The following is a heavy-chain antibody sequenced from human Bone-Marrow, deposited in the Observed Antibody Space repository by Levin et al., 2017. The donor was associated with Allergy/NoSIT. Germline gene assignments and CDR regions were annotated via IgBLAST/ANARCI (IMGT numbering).Heavy chain of an antibody. J-gene: IGHJ5*02. Sequence: GGSLRLSCAASGFTFSSYGMNWVRQAPGKGLEWVSYISSSSSTIYYADSVKGRFTISRDNAKNSLYLQMNSLRDEDTAVYYCASDRLSVYCSSTSCYRNWFDPWGQGTLVTVSS. CDR2: ISSSSSTI. D-gene: IGHD2-2*01. CDR1: GFTFSSYG. V-gene: IGHV3-48*02. CDR3: ASDRLSVYCSSTSCYRNWFDP.